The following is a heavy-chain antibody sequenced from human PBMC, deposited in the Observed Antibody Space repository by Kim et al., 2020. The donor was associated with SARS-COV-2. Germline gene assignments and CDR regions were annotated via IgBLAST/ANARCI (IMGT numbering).Heavy chain of an antibody. CDR2: INPSGGST. V-gene: IGHV1-46*01. CDR3: ARDWKNIVVVPAAIAHYYGMDV. D-gene: IGHD2-2*01. Sequence: ASVKVSCKASGYTFTSYYMHWVRQAPGQGLEWMGIINPSGGSTSYAQKFQGRVTMTRDTSTSTVYMELSSLRSEDTAVYYCARDWKNIVVVPAAIAHYYGMDVWGQGTTVTVSS. J-gene: IGHJ6*02. CDR1: GYTFTSYY.